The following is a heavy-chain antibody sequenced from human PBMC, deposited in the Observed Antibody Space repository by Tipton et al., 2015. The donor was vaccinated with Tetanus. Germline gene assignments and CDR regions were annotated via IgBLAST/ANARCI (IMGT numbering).Heavy chain of an antibody. J-gene: IGHJ4*02. D-gene: IGHD4-11*01. Sequence: TLSLTCTVSGASINAGGYLWTWVRQHPGKGLEWIGNIYYSGNSDYNPSLKSRVTLSVDTSNNQFSLKLNSVTAADTAVYYCARLASYSNHLDAWGQGALVTVSS. V-gene: IGHV4-30-4*08. CDR3: ARLASYSNHLDA. CDR1: GASINAGGYL. CDR2: IYYSGNS.